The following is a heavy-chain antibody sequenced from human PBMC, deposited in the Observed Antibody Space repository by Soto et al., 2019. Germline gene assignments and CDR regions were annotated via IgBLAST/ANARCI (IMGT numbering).Heavy chain of an antibody. CDR3: AKGGGYCSGGSCNVSPGSD. D-gene: IGHD2-15*01. CDR1: GFTFRSYA. CDR2: ISRNGDAT. V-gene: IGHV3-23*01. J-gene: IGHJ4*02. Sequence: GGSLRLSCAASGFTFRSYAMSWVRQVPGKGLEWVSAISRNGDATYYADSVKGRFTISRDNSRNTLYLEMNSLRAEEKGTYFCAKGGGYCSGGSCNVSPGSDWGQGTLVTVSS.